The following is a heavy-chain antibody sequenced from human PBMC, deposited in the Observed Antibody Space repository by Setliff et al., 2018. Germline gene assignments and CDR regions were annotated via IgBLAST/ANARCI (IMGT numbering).Heavy chain of an antibody. Sequence: SQTLSLTCRVSGGSISSGNYYWGLIRQPPGRGLEWVATIYYSGSTYSNPSLKSRLIISVDAPDNQFSVKLSSVTAADTAVYYCARHKSNGSGSYPSLYMDVWGKGIMVTVSS. CDR2: IYYSGST. CDR1: GGSISSGNYY. D-gene: IGHD3-10*01. V-gene: IGHV4-39*01. CDR3: ARHKSNGSGSYPSLYMDV. J-gene: IGHJ6*03.